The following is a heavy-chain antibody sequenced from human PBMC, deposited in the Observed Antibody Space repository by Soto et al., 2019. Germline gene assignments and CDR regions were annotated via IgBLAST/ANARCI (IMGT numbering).Heavy chain of an antibody. Sequence: GGSLRLSCAASGFTFDDYAMHWVRQAPGKGLEWVSGISWNSGSIGYADSVKGRFTISRDNAKNSLYLQMNSLRAEDTALYYCAKDMGYCSGGSCYPGAFDIWGQGTMVTVSS. CDR1: GFTFDDYA. J-gene: IGHJ3*02. CDR2: ISWNSGSI. D-gene: IGHD2-15*01. V-gene: IGHV3-9*01. CDR3: AKDMGYCSGGSCYPGAFDI.